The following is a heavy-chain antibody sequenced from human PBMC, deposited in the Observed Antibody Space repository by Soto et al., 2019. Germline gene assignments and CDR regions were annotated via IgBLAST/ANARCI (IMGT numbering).Heavy chain of an antibody. Sequence: QVQLQESGPGLVKPSETLSLTCSVSGDSIRSYYWSWIRQPPGKGLEWIGYISHSGGTKYNPSVKSRVTISMDTSRNQLSLKMTSVTADATAVYYCTRGGSGYSSTWAAHWGQGTLVTVSS. CDR2: ISHSGGT. V-gene: IGHV4-59*01. CDR3: TRGGSGYSSTWAAH. D-gene: IGHD2-2*01. J-gene: IGHJ4*02. CDR1: GDSIRSYY.